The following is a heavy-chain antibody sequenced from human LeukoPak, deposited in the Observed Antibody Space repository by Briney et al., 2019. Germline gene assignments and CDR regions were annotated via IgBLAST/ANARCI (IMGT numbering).Heavy chain of an antibody. CDR3: ASARCSGGSCYSEIDY. D-gene: IGHD2-15*01. J-gene: IGHJ4*02. CDR1: GYTFTGYY. CDR2: INPNSGGT. Sequence: GASVTVSCKASGYTFTGYYMHWVRQAPGQGLEWMGWINPNSGGTTYAQKFQGRVAMTRDTSISTAYMELSRLRSDDTAVYYCASARCSGGSCYSEIDYWGQGTLVTVSS. V-gene: IGHV1-2*02.